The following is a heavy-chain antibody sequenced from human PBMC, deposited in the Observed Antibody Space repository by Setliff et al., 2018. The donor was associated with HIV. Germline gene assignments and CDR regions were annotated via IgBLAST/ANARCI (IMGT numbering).Heavy chain of an antibody. CDR2: IYYSGSG. Sequence: TLSLTCTVSGGSISSSSYYWGWIRQPPGTGLEWIGSIYYSGSGCYNPSLKSRVTISVDTYKNQVSLKLNSVTAADTAVYYCARSPGVDTNMAFDYWGQGTLVTVSS. J-gene: IGHJ4*02. CDR3: ARSPGVDTNMAFDY. CDR1: GGSISSSSYY. V-gene: IGHV4-39*07. D-gene: IGHD5-18*01.